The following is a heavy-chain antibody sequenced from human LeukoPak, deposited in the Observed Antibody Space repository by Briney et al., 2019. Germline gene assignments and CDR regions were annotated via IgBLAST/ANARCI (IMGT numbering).Heavy chain of an antibody. J-gene: IGHJ5*02. CDR2: IYYSGST. D-gene: IGHD3-22*01. Sequence: SETLSLTCTVSGGSISSSSYYWGWIRQPAGKGLEWIGSIYYSGSTYYNPSLKSRVTISVDTSKNQFSLKLSSVTAADTAVYYCARPIGDYYDSSDYSNRFDPWGQGTLVTVSS. CDR1: GGSISSSSYY. CDR3: ARPIGDYYDSSDYSNRFDP. V-gene: IGHV4-39*01.